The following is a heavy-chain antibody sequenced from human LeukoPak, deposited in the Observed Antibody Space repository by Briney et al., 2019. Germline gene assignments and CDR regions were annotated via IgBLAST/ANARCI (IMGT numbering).Heavy chain of an antibody. J-gene: IGHJ4*02. V-gene: IGHV4-59*01. CDR2: IYYSGST. D-gene: IGHD6-6*01. Sequence: PSETLSLTCTVSGGSISSYYWSWIRQPPGKGLEWIGYIYYSGSTNYSPSLKSRVTISVDTSKNQFSLKLSSVTAADTAVYYCARSLGGDYSSSSRFVYWGQGTLVTVSS. CDR3: ARSLGGDYSSSSRFVY. CDR1: GGSISSYY.